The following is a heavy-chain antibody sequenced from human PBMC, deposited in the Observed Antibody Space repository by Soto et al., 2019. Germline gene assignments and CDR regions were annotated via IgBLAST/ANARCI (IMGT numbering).Heavy chain of an antibody. CDR2: IYHSGST. CDR3: ASRLRNYFGGSYCRAP. CDR1: GGSISSGNW. Sequence: ETLSLTCAVSGGSISSGNWWSWVRQPPGKGLEWIGEIYHSGSTNYNPSLKSRVTISVDKSKNQFSLKVSSVTAADTAVYYCASRLRNYFGGSYCRAPRGQGTRLTVSS. J-gene: IGHJ5*02. V-gene: IGHV4-4*02. D-gene: IGHD3-16*01.